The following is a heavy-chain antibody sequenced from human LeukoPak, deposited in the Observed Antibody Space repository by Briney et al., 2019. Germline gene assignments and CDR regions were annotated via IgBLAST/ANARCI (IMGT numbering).Heavy chain of an antibody. Sequence: SQTLSLTCTVSGVSFSNDGYYWSWTRQHPGKGLEWIGCIHYSGTTYYNPSLKSRVTMSIDTAKNQFSLKLTSVTVADTAVYYCARGTGYWGQGTLVTVSS. D-gene: IGHD1-14*01. CDR1: GVSFSNDGYY. J-gene: IGHJ4*02. CDR2: IHYSGTT. V-gene: IGHV4-31*03. CDR3: ARGTGY.